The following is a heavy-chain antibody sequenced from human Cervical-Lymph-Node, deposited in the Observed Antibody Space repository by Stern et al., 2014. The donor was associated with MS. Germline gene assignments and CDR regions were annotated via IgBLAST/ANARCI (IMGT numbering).Heavy chain of an antibody. CDR1: GFTFSLYA. J-gene: IGHJ4*02. Sequence: VQLEESGGDLAQPGASLRVSCAASGFTFSLYAMSWVRQAPGKGLEWVGAISATASGTYYAPTVQGRFTIPRANSKSTVYLQMNNLRAEDTAVYYCAKEGIAVASFDYWGQGTLVTVSS. V-gene: IGHV3-23*04. CDR2: ISATASGT. CDR3: AKEGIAVASFDY. D-gene: IGHD6-19*01.